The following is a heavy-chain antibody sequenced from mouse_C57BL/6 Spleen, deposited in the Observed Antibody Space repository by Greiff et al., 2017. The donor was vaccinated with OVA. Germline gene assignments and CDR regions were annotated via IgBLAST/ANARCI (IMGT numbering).Heavy chain of an antibody. Sequence: EVKLVESGPELVKPGASVKIPCKASGYTFTDYNMDWVKQSHGKSLEWIGDINPNNGGTIYNQKFKGKATLTVDKSSNTAYMELRSLTSEDTAGYYCARSEGYFDVWGTGTTVTVSS. CDR2: INPNNGGT. J-gene: IGHJ1*03. CDR3: ARSEGYFDV. V-gene: IGHV1-18*01. CDR1: GYTFTDYN.